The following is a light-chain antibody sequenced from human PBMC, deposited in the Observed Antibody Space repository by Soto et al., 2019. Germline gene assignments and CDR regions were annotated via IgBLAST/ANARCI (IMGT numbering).Light chain of an antibody. J-gene: IGLJ1*01. CDR2: EVN. Sequence: SVLTQPASVSGSPGQSVTIPCTGPRSDIGDSNFISWYQHSPGKAPRLLIYEVNNRPSGVSKRFSGPKAGNTASLTISGLLDDDEADYFCASFRSGTILVFGSGTKVTVL. V-gene: IGLV2-14*01. CDR3: ASFRSGTILV. CDR1: RSDIGDSNF.